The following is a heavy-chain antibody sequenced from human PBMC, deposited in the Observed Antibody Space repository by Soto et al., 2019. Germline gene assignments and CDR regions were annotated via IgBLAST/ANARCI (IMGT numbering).Heavy chain of an antibody. CDR1: GGSFSGYI. V-gene: IGHV4-34*01. CDR3: ARGPITGSEYSGGGYYFDP. D-gene: IGHD1-26*01. Sequence: QVQLQQSGAGLLKPSETLSLTCDVYGGSFSGYIWTWIRQTPGKGLQWIGQINHSGSANYNPSLNSRVPRSLHTPNLKCPLNLTAVTAADTAVYYWARGPITGSEYSGGGYYFDPWGQGTQVTVSS. CDR2: INHSGSA. J-gene: IGHJ4*02.